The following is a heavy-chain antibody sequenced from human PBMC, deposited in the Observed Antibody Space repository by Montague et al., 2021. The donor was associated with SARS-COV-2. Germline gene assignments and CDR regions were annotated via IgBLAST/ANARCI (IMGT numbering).Heavy chain of an antibody. CDR2: ISGSCCST. CDR3: AKVGSSWYHGYYYGMDV. Sequence: SLRLSCVASVFTFSSYAMLWVRQAPGKGLEWVSAISGSCCSTYYADSVKGRFTISRDNSKNTLYLQMNSLRAEDTAVYYCAKVGSSWYHGYYYGMDVWGQGTTVTVS. V-gene: IGHV3-23*01. D-gene: IGHD6-13*01. CDR1: VFTFSSYA. J-gene: IGHJ6*02.